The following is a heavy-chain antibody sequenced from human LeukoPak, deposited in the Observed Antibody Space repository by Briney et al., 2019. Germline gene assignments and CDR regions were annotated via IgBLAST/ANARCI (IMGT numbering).Heavy chain of an antibody. V-gene: IGHV3-30*02. J-gene: IGHJ4*02. D-gene: IGHD2-2*01. CDR2: IRYDGSNQ. CDR1: GFTFSTYS. CDR3: GKECSSTTCYP. Sequence: GGSLRLSCAASGFTFSTYSMHWVRQAPGKGLEWVAFIRYDGSNQYYADSVKGRFTISRDNTKNTLHLQMNSLRAEDTAIYYCGKECSSTTCYPWGQGTQVTVSS.